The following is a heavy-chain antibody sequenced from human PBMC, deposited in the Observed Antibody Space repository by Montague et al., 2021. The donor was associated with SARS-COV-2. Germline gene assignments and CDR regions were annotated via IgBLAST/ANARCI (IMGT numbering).Heavy chain of an antibody. Sequence: SETLSLTCAVHGGSFSGYYWNWIRQPPGKGLEWIGEINHGGNTNYNPSPSKNQFSLKLTSVAATDTAVYCCARLRDGVVPSPILGIGPYFTYYYMDVWGKGTTVTVSS. V-gene: IGHV4-34*01. J-gene: IGHJ6*03. CDR3: ARLRDGVVPSPILGIGPYFTYYYMDV. D-gene: IGHD2-15*01. CDR2: INHGGNT. CDR1: GGSFSGYY.